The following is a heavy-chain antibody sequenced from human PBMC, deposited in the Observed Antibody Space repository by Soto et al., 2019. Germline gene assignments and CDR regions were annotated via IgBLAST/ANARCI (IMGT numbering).Heavy chain of an antibody. CDR3: ARDRFWVYCSGGSCYPPAPIDY. V-gene: IGHV3-7*04. D-gene: IGHD2-15*01. Sequence: GGSLRLSCAASGFTFSSYWMSWVRQAPGKGLEWVANIKQDGSEKYYVDSVKGRFTISRDNAKNSLYLQMNSLRAEDTAVYYCARDRFWVYCSGGSCYPPAPIDYWGQGTLVTVSS. J-gene: IGHJ4*02. CDR1: GFTFSSYW. CDR2: IKQDGSEK.